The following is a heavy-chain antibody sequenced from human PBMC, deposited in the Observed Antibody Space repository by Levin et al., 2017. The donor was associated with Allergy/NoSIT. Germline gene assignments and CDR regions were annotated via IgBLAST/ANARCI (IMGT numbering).Heavy chain of an antibody. CDR2: IIPIFGTA. J-gene: IGHJ4*02. Sequence: KISCKASGGTFSSYAISWVRQAPGQGLEWMGGIIPIFGTANYAQKFQGRVTITADKSTSTAYMELSSLRSEDTAVYYCARDDSSGYYYGYWGQGTLVTVSS. CDR3: ARDDSSGYYYGY. D-gene: IGHD3-22*01. V-gene: IGHV1-69*06. CDR1: GGTFSSYA.